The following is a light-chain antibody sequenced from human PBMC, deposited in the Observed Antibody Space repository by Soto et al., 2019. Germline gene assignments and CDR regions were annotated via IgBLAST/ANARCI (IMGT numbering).Light chain of an antibody. Sequence: QSALTRPASVSGSPGQSITISCTGTSSDVGGYNYVSWYQQHPGKAPKLMIYEVSNRPSGVSNRFSGSKSGNTASLTISGLEAEDDADYYCSSYTISSTLVFGGGTKVTVL. CDR1: SSDVGGYNY. CDR2: EVS. J-gene: IGLJ3*02. CDR3: SSYTISSTLV. V-gene: IGLV2-14*01.